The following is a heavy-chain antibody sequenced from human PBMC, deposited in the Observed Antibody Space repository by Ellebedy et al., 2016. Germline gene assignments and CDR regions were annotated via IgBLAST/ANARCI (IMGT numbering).Heavy chain of an antibody. CDR3: ARQDDYVWGVVDY. J-gene: IGHJ4*02. Sequence: GGSLRLXCAASGFTFSSYAMHWVRQAPGKGLEWVAVISYDGSNKYYADSVKGRFTISRDNSKNTLYLQMNSLRAEDTAVYYCARQDDYVWGVVDYWGQGTLVTVSS. D-gene: IGHD3-16*01. CDR2: ISYDGSNK. CDR1: GFTFSSYA. V-gene: IGHV3-30-3*01.